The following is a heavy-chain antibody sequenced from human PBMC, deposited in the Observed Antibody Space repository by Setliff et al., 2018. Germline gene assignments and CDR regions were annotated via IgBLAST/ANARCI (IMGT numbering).Heavy chain of an antibody. CDR2: IFNNGNT. CDR1: GFSLSNGYY. J-gene: IGHJ4*02. D-gene: IGHD2-15*01. CDR3: GRHPKRFCRGVSCYPLHLDY. Sequence: SETLSLTCTVSGFSLSNGYYWGWIRQPPGKGLEWIGSIFNNGNTYYNPSLNSRVTISSDTSKNELSLKLTSVTAADTAMYFCGRHPKRFCRGVSCYPLHLDYWGQGILVTVSS. V-gene: IGHV4-38-2*02.